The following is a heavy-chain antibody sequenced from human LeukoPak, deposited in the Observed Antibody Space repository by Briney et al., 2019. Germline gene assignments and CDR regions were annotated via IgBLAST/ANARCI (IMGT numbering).Heavy chain of an antibody. Sequence: PSETLSLTCTVSGVSISSYFWSWIRQPAGKGLEWIGRIYISGSTNYNPSLKSRVTMSVDTSKNQFSLKLSSVTAADTAVYYCARAARITVVTSYYFDYWGQGTLVTVSS. CDR1: GVSISSYF. V-gene: IGHV4-4*07. CDR2: IYISGST. CDR3: ARAARITVVTSYYFDY. D-gene: IGHD3-22*01. J-gene: IGHJ4*02.